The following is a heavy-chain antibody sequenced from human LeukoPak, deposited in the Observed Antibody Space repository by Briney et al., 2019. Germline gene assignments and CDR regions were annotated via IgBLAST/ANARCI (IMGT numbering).Heavy chain of an antibody. V-gene: IGHV3-33*08. CDR3: ARGLQNYYGLDV. J-gene: IGHJ6*02. CDR1: GFNFSNNG. CDR2: IWYDGNTK. Sequence: QPGRSLRLSCAASGFNFSNNGIHWVRQAPGKGLEWVAVIWYDGNTKYYADSVKGRFTISRDNSKSTLYLQTNTLRAEDTAVYYCARGLQNYYGLDVWGHGTTVTVSS.